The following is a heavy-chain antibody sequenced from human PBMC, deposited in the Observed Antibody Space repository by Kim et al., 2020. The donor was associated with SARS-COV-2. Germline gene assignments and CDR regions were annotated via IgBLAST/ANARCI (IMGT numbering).Heavy chain of an antibody. V-gene: IGHV4-39*01. CDR3: ARRSRGDGSPGY. Sequence: YFTPSLKSRVTISVDTSKKQCSLKLTSVTAADTAVYYCARRSRGDGSPGYWGQGTLVTVSA. D-gene: IGHD3-16*01. J-gene: IGHJ4*02.